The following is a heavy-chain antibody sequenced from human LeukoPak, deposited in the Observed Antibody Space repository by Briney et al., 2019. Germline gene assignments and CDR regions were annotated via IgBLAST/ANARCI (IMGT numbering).Heavy chain of an antibody. J-gene: IGHJ3*02. CDR2: IYSGGST. CDR3: ARFDWNYYDSSGPESLDAFDI. V-gene: IGHV3-53*01. D-gene: IGHD3-22*01. CDR1: GFTVSSNY. Sequence: PGGSLRLSCAASGFTVSSNYMSWVRQAPGKGLEWVSVIYSGGSTYYADSVKGRFTISRDNSKNTLYLQMNSLRAEDTAVYYCARFDWNYYDSSGPESLDAFDIWGQGTMVTVSS.